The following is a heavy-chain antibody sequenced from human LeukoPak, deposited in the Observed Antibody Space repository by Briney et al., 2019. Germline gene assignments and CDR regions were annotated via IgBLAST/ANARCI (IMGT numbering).Heavy chain of an antibody. CDR3: AREVPSRNYRSYWFDP. CDR1: GGFISKYC. J-gene: IGHJ5*02. CDR2: TFYRGSS. D-gene: IGHD1-7*01. V-gene: IGHV4-59*01. Sequence: PSETLSLTCSVSGGFISKYCWSWIRLAPGKGLEWIGNTFYRGSSNYNPSLRSRVTVSVDTSKKQFSLKLSSVSAADTAVYYCAREVPSRNYRSYWFDPWGQGTLVTVSS.